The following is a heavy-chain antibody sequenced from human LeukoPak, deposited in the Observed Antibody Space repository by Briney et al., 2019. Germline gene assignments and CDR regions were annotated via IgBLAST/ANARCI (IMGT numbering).Heavy chain of an antibody. V-gene: IGHV3-74*01. D-gene: IGHD2-15*01. Sequence: GGSLRLSCAASGFTFSSYWMHWVRQAPGKGLVWVSRIYSDGSSTNYADSVKGRFTISRDNAKNTLYLQMNSLRAEDTAVYYCARGEYCSGGSCYSAAFDIWGQGTMVTVSS. CDR2: IYSDGSST. CDR3: ARGEYCSGGSCYSAAFDI. J-gene: IGHJ3*02. CDR1: GFTFSSYW.